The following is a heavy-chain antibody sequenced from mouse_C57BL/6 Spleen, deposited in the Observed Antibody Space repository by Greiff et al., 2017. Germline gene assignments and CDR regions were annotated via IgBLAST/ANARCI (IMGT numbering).Heavy chain of an antibody. CDR1: GFTFSDYY. CDR2: ISNGGGCT. Sequence: EVMLVESGGGLVQPGGSLKLSCAASGFTFSDYYMYWVRQTPEQRLAWVAYISNGGGCTYYPDTVKGRFTISRDNAKNTLYLQMSRLKAEDTAMDYCARRGITTDYFDYWGQGTTLTVSS. V-gene: IGHV5-12*01. D-gene: IGHD1-1*01. CDR3: ARRGITTDYFDY. J-gene: IGHJ2*01.